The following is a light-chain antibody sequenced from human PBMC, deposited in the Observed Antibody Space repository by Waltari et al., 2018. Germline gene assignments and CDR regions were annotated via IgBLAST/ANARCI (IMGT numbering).Light chain of an antibody. CDR1: SSNIGSNP. Sequence: QSVLTQPPSASGTPGLRVPISCSGSSSNIGSNPVNWYQQLPGTAPKLLIYSTNQRPSVVPDRFSGSKSGTSASLAISGLQSEDEADYYCATWDDSLNAAVFGGGTQLSVL. CDR3: ATWDDSLNAAV. V-gene: IGLV1-44*01. CDR2: STN. J-gene: IGLJ7*01.